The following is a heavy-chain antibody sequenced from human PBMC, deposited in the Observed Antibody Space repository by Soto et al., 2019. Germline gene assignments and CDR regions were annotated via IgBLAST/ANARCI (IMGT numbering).Heavy chain of an antibody. D-gene: IGHD6-19*01. Sequence: QVQLVQSGAEVKKPGSSVKVSCKASGGTFSSYAISWVRQAPGQGLECMGGIIPIFGTANYAQKFQGRATITADESTSTAYMELSSLRSEDTAVYYCATSTRPGIAVAGTHFDYWGQGTLVTVSS. CDR3: ATSTRPGIAVAGTHFDY. V-gene: IGHV1-69*01. CDR2: IIPIFGTA. J-gene: IGHJ4*02. CDR1: GGTFSSYA.